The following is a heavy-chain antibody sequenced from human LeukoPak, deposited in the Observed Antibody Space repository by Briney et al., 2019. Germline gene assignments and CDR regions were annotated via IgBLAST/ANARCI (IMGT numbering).Heavy chain of an antibody. CDR1: GGTLSSYA. CDR2: IIPIFAIV. CDR3: ARADSSGYSLDENFDY. Sequence: AASVKVSCKASGGTLSSYALNWVRQAPGQGLEWIGRIIPIFAIVNYAQNFQGRVTITADKSANTAYMELSSLRFEDTALYYCARADSSGYSLDENFDYWGQGTLVTVSS. D-gene: IGHD3-22*01. J-gene: IGHJ4*02. V-gene: IGHV1-69*04.